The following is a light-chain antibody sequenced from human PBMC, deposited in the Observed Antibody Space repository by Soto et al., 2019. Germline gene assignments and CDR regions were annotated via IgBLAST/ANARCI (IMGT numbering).Light chain of an antibody. J-gene: IGLJ1*01. CDR2: DNN. V-gene: IGLV1-51*01. Sequence: TVTIACSGSSSNIGNSFVSWYQQLPGTAPRLLIYDNNERPSGIPDRFSGSKSGTSATLGITGLQTGDEADYYCGAWDGGLSAFVFGTGTKVTV. CDR3: GAWDGGLSAFV. CDR1: SSNIGNSF.